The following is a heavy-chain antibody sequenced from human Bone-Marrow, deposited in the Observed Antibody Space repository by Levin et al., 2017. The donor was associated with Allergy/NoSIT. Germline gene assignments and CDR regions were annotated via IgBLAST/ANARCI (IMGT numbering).Heavy chain of an antibody. V-gene: IGHV3-30-3*01. Sequence: GGSLRLSCAASGFTFSSYAMHWVRQAPGKGLEWVAGISYDGSSKYYADAVKGRFTVSREHSKDTLYLQMNSLRADDTAVYYCASDMARQLWFPYYHYYGMDVWGQGTTVTVSS. CDR1: GFTFSSYA. CDR2: ISYDGSSK. D-gene: IGHD5-18*01. CDR3: ASDMARQLWFPYYHYYGMDV. J-gene: IGHJ6*02.